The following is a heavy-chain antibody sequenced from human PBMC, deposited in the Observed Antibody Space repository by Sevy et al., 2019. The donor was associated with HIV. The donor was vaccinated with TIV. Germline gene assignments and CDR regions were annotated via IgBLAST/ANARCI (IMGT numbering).Heavy chain of an antibody. CDR3: ARGYYDSSGYLDAFDI. Sequence: AGGSLRLSCAASGFTFSDYYMSWIRQAPGKGLEWVSYISSSGSTIYYADSVKGRFTISRDNAKKSLSLQMNSLRAEDTAVYYCARGYYDSSGYLDAFDIWGQGTMVTVSS. V-gene: IGHV3-11*01. D-gene: IGHD3-22*01. CDR2: ISSSGSTI. J-gene: IGHJ3*02. CDR1: GFTFSDYY.